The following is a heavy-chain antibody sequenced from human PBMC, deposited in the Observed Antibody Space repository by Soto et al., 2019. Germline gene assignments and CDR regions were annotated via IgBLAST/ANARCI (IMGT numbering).Heavy chain of an antibody. V-gene: IGHV3-23*01. CDR1: GFTFSSYA. CDR3: AKEPKEGYDFWSGFSFNDY. J-gene: IGHJ4*02. D-gene: IGHD3-3*01. CDR2: ISGSGGST. Sequence: GGSLRLSCAASGFTFSSYAMSWVRQAPGKGLEWVSAISGSGGSTYCADSVEGRFTISRDNSKNTLYLQMNSLRAEDTAVYYCAKEPKEGYDFWSGFSFNDYWGQGTLVTVSS.